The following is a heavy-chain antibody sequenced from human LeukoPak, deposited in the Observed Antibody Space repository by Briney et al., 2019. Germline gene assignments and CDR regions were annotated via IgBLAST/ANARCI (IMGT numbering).Heavy chain of an antibody. CDR3: ARNDYYDRGYFDY. CDR2: IYTSGST. Sequence: SETLSLTCTVSGGSISSGSYYWSWIRQPAGKGLEWIGRIYTSGSTNYNPSLESRVTISLDTSKNQFSLKLSSVTAADTAVYYCARNDYYDRGYFDYWGQGTLVTVSS. CDR1: GGSISSGSYY. D-gene: IGHD3-10*02. J-gene: IGHJ4*02. V-gene: IGHV4-61*02.